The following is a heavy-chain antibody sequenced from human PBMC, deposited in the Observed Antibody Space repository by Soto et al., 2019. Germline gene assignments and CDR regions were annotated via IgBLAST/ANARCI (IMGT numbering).Heavy chain of an antibody. V-gene: IGHV3-21*01. D-gene: IGHD3-9*01. CDR3: AKNGYYDILTGYYWFDP. Sequence: GGSLRLSCAASGFTFSSYSMNWVRQAPGKGLEWVSSISSNSSYIYYADSVKGRFTISRDNAKNSLYLQMNSLRAEDTAVYYCAKNGYYDILTGYYWFDPWGQGTLVTVSS. J-gene: IGHJ5*02. CDR1: GFTFSSYS. CDR2: ISSNSSYI.